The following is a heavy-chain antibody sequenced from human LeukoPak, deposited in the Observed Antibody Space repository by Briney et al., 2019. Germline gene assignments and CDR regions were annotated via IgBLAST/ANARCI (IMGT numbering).Heavy chain of an antibody. CDR1: GLTFSSYS. CDR3: ASDTKRGYSYGSPTDGFDI. V-gene: IGHV3-21*01. J-gene: IGHJ3*02. D-gene: IGHD5-18*01. CDR2: ISSSSSYI. Sequence: GGSLRLSCAASGLTFSSYSMNWVRQSPGKGLEWVSPISSSSSYIYYADSVRGRFTISRDNAKNSLYLQMNSLRAEDTAVYYCASDTKRGYSYGSPTDGFDIWGQGTMVTVSS.